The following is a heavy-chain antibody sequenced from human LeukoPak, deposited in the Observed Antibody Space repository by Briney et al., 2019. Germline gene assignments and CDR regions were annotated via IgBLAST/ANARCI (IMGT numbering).Heavy chain of an antibody. V-gene: IGHV4-31*02. CDR3: ARESVGVPDAFDI. CDR1: GGSISSGGYY. CDR2: IYYCGST. D-gene: IGHD1-26*01. Sequence: SQTLSLTCTVSGGSISSGGYYWSWIRQHPGKGLEWIGYIYYCGSTYYNPSLKSRVTISVDTSKNQFSLKLSSVTAADTAVYYCARESVGVPDAFDIWGQGTMVTVSS. J-gene: IGHJ3*02.